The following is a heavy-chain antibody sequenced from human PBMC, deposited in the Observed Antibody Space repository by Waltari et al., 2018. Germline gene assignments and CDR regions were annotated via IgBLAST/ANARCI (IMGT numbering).Heavy chain of an antibody. CDR3: IVGATNLLGY. V-gene: IGHV3-74*01. J-gene: IGHJ4*02. CDR1: GVTFWSFW. CDR2: VNSDGSST. Sequence: EVQLVESGGGLVQPGGYLRLSRAASGVTFWSFWMHSVRQAPVKGLVWVSRVNSDGSSTSYADSVKGRFTISRDNAKNTLYLQMNSLRAEDTAVYYCIVGATNLLGYWGQGTLVTVSS. D-gene: IGHD1-26*01.